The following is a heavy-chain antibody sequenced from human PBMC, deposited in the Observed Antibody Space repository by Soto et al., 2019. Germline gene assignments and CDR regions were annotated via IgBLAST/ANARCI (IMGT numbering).Heavy chain of an antibody. Sequence: ASVKVSCKASGYTFTSYGISWVRQAPGQGLEWMGWISAYNGNTNYAQKLQGRVTMTTDTSTSTAYMELRSLRSDDTAVYYCARDNYYDSSGYYPDYYYYYGMDVWGQGTTVTVSS. V-gene: IGHV1-18*04. CDR2: ISAYNGNT. J-gene: IGHJ6*02. CDR1: GYTFTSYG. D-gene: IGHD3-22*01. CDR3: ARDNYYDSSGYYPDYYYYYGMDV.